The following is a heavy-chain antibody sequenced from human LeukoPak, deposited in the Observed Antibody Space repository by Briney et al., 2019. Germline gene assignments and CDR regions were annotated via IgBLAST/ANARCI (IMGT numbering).Heavy chain of an antibody. D-gene: IGHD6-13*01. CDR1: GFTFSSYS. J-gene: IGHJ3*02. V-gene: IGHV3-21*01. CDR2: ISSSSSYI. CDR3: ARSVFSSSWYPDAFDI. Sequence: GGSLRLSCAASGFTFSSYSMNWVRQAPGKGLEWVSSISSSSSYIYYADSVKGRFTISRDNAKNSLYLQMNSLRAEDTAVYYCARSVFSSSWYPDAFDIWGQGTMVTVSS.